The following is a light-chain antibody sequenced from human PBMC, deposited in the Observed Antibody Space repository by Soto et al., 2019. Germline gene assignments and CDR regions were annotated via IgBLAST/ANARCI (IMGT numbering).Light chain of an antibody. J-gene: IGKJ1*01. CDR2: DAS. CDR1: QSVSNNY. V-gene: IGKV3-20*01. Sequence: EIVLTQSPGTLSLSPGERSSLSCMSSQSVSNNYLAWYQQKPGQAPRLLIYDASRRATGIPDRFSGSGSGTDFSLTISRLEPEDFAVYYCQHYDSARWTFGLGTKVDIK. CDR3: QHYDSARWT.